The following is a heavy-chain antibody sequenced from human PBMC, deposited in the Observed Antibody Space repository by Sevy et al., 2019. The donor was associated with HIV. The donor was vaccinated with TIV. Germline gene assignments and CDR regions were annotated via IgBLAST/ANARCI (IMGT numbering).Heavy chain of an antibody. CDR3: ARGKEIAAASYYYYGMDV. CDR1: GFTFSSYW. Sequence: GGSLRLSCAASGFTFSSYWMHWVRQAPGKGLVWVSRINSDGSSTSYADSVKGRFTISRDNAKNTLYLQMNSLRAEDTAVYYCARGKEIAAASYYYYGMDVWGQGTTVTVSS. D-gene: IGHD6-13*01. J-gene: IGHJ6*02. CDR2: INSDGSST. V-gene: IGHV3-74*01.